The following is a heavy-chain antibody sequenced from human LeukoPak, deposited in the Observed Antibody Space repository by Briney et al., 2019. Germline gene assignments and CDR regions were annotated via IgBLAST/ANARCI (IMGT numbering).Heavy chain of an antibody. CDR2: TFYVGGT. J-gene: IGHJ6*03. V-gene: IGHV4-39*07. CDR1: GGSISSSSYY. D-gene: IGHD6-13*01. CDR3: ARVAGTRAAAGRTYYYYYMDV. Sequence: SETLSLTCTVSGGSISSSSYYWGWIRQPPGKGLEWIGGTFYVGGTYYNPSLKSRVTISVDTSKNQFSLKLSSVTAADTAVYYCARVAGTRAAAGRTYYYYYMDVWGKGTTVTVSS.